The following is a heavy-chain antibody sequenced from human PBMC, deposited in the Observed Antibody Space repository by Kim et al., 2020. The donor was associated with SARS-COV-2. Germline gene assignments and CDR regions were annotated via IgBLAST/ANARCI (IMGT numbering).Heavy chain of an antibody. CDR3: ARQVRVGHHLDH. V-gene: IGHV4-39*01. Sequence: SETLSLTCTVSGVSIDTSDYYWAWIRQPPGQGLEWIATIYFTGTTFYSPSLKSRATVSIDTSKDQFSLDLNSVTTTDTSMYYCARQVRVGHHLDHWGQGILVTVSS. J-gene: IGHJ4*02. D-gene: IGHD1-26*01. CDR1: GVSIDTSDYY. CDR2: IYFTGTT.